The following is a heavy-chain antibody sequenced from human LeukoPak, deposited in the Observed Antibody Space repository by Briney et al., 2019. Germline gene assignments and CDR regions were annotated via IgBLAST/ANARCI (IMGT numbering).Heavy chain of an antibody. CDR1: GYTFTGYS. CDR2: INPNSGGT. Sequence: ASVKVSCKASGYTFTGYSMHWVRQAPGQGLEWMGWINPNSGGTNYAQKFQGRVTMTRDTSISTAYMELSRLRSDDTAVYYCTRDDYSNGRAFDYWGQGTLVTVSS. D-gene: IGHD4-11*01. CDR3: TRDDYSNGRAFDY. V-gene: IGHV1-2*02. J-gene: IGHJ4*02.